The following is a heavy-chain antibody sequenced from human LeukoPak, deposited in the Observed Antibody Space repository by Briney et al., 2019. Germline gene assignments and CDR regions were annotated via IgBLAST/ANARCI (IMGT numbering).Heavy chain of an antibody. V-gene: IGHV3-30-3*01. D-gene: IGHD2-21*02. Sequence: GGSLRLSCAASGFTFSNYFMHWVRQAPGKGLEWVADIASDGSHTFYVESVKGRFTISRDNSKNTLYLQMSSLGPEDTAVYFCARERQDTVIHSGAFDIWGHGTMVTVSS. CDR2: IASDGSHT. CDR1: GFTFSNYF. CDR3: ARERQDTVIHSGAFDI. J-gene: IGHJ3*02.